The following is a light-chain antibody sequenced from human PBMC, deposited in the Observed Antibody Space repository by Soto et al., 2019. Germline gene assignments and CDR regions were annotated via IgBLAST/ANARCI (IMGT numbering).Light chain of an antibody. CDR3: QSHDSSLHASV. J-gene: IGLJ1*01. CDR2: GNT. Sequence: QSVLTQPPSVSGAPGQRVTISCTGSSSNIGAGYDVHWYLQLPGTAPKLLIYGNTNRPSGVPDRFSGSKSGSSASLAITGLQAEDEADYHCQSHDSSLHASVFGTGTKVTDL. CDR1: SSNIGAGYD. V-gene: IGLV1-40*01.